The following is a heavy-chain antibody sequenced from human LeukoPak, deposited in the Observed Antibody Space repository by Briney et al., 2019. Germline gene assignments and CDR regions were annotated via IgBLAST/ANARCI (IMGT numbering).Heavy chain of an antibody. Sequence: SETLSLTCTVSGGSISSYYWSWIRQPPGRGLEWIGYIYYSGSTDYNPSFQSRVTISVDTSKNQFSLKVSSVTAADTAVYYCARNARYNWFEPWGQGTLVTGSS. J-gene: IGHJ5*02. V-gene: IGHV4-59*01. CDR1: GGSISSYY. CDR2: IYYSGST. CDR3: ARNARYNWFEP.